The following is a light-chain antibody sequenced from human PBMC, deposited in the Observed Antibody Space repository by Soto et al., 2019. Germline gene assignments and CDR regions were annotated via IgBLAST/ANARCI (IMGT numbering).Light chain of an antibody. CDR2: EVS. V-gene: IGLV2-8*01. CDR3: SSHGGSNNFYV. J-gene: IGLJ1*01. CDR1: SSDVGAYNY. Sequence: QSFLAQPPSASGSPGQSVTISCIGTSSDVGAYNYVSWYQQHPGKVPKLMIYEVSKRPSGVPDRFSASKSGNTASLTVSGLQAEDEADYYCSSHGGSNNFYVFGTGTKVTVL.